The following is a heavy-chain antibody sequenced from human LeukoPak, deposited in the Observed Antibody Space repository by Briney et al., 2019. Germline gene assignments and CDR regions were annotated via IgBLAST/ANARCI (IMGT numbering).Heavy chain of an antibody. CDR1: GFTFSSYS. CDR3: ARDLSGSYPVLDY. J-gene: IGHJ4*02. V-gene: IGHV3-21*01. CDR2: ISSSSSYI. Sequence: PGGSLRLSCAAYGFTFSSYSMDWVRQAPGKGMEWVSSISSSSSYIYYADSVKGRFTISRDNAKNSLYLQMNSLRAEDTAVYYCARDLSGSYPVLDYWGQGTLVTVSS. D-gene: IGHD3-10*01.